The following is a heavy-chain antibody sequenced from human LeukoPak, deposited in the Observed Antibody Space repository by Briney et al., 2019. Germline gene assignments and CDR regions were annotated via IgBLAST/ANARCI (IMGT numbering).Heavy chain of an antibody. CDR1: GFTFSDYY. CDR3: AKEPDVGAHFDY. J-gene: IGHJ4*02. Sequence: GGSLRLSCAASGFTFSDYYMSWIRQAPGKGLEWVSYISSSGSTIYYADSVKGRFTISRDNSKNTLYLQMNSLRAEDTAVYYCAKEPDVGAHFDYWGQGTLVTVSS. V-gene: IGHV3-11*01. D-gene: IGHD1-26*01. CDR2: ISSSGSTI.